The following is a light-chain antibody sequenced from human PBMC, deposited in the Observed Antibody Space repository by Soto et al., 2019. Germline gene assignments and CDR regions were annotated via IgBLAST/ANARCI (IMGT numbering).Light chain of an antibody. CDR2: EVS. CDR1: SSDVGGYNY. CDR3: SSYTSSTTWV. V-gene: IGLV2-14*01. Sequence: QSALTQPASVSGSPGQSITISCTGTSSDVGGYNYVSWYQHHPGKAPKLMIYEVSNRPSGVSNRFSGSKSGNTASLTISGLQAEDDADYYCSSYTSSTTWVFGGGTKLTVL. J-gene: IGLJ3*02.